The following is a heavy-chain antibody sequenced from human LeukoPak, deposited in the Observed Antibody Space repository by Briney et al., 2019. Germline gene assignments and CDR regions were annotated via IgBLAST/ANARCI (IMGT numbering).Heavy chain of an antibody. CDR1: GGSFSGYY. J-gene: IGHJ6*03. V-gene: IGHV4-34*01. CDR3: ARGYDGDVLYYYYYMDV. Sequence: PSETLSLTCAVYGGSFSGYYWSWIRQPPGKGLEWIGDINHSGSTNYNPSLKSRVTISVDTSKNQFSLKLSSVTAADTAVYYCARGYDGDVLYYYYYMDVWGKGTTVTVSS. D-gene: IGHD4-17*01. CDR2: INHSGST.